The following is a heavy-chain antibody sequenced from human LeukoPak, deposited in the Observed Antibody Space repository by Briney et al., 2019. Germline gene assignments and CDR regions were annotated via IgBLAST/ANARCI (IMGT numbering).Heavy chain of an antibody. V-gene: IGHV1-18*01. CDR2: ISAYNGNT. CDR3: ARDASAYYSRWFDY. J-gene: IGHJ4*02. D-gene: IGHD3-22*01. Sequence: ASVKVSCKASVYTFNSYGISWVRQAPGQGLEWMGWISAYNGNTNYAQKLQGRVTMTTDTSTSTAYMELRSLRSDDTAVYYCARDASAYYSRWFDYWGQGTLVTVSS. CDR1: VYTFNSYG.